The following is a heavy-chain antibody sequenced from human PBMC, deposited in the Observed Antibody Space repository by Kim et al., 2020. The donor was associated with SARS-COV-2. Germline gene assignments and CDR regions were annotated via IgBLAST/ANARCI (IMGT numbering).Heavy chain of an antibody. Sequence: NPSLKCRVTISVDTSKNLCSLKLSSVTAADTAVYYCARSHPTVLLRFNYWGQGTLVTVSS. J-gene: IGHJ4*02. D-gene: IGHD4-17*01. V-gene: IGHV4-31*02. CDR3: ARSHPTVLLRFNY.